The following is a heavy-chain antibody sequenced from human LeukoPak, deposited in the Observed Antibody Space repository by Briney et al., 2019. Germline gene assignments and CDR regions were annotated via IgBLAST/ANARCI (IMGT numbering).Heavy chain of an antibody. V-gene: IGHV4-34*01. J-gene: IGHJ4*02. CDR3: ARGPGLHYDILTGYSSTGGDY. D-gene: IGHD3-9*01. CDR1: GGSFSGYY. CDR2: INHSGST. Sequence: TSETLSLTCAVYGGSFSGYYWSWIRQPPGKGLEWIGEINHSGSTNYNTSLKSRVTISVDTSKNQFSLQMSSVTAADTAVYYCARGPGLHYDILTGYSSTGGDYWGQGTLVTVSS.